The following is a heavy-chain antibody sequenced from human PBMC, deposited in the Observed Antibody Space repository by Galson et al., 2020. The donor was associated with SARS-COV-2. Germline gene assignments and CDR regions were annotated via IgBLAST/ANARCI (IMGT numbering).Heavy chain of an antibody. V-gene: IGHV6-1*01. D-gene: IGHD3-3*01. CDR3: TRDLKWRAN. CDR1: GDSVSSNSVT. J-gene: IGHJ4*02. CDR2: TYYRSKWYN. Sequence: SEPLSLTCAISGDSVSSNSVTWNWIRQSPSRGLEWLGRTYYRSKWYNDYAVSVRSRITINPDTSKNQFSLQLNSVTPEDTAVYFCTRDLKWRANWRQGTLVTVSS.